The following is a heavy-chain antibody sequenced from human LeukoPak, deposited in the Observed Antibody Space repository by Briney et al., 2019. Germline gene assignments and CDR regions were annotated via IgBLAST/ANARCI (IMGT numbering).Heavy chain of an antibody. CDR3: ARLWDSSSSLDY. D-gene: IGHD6-6*01. Sequence: SDTLSLTCTVPGGSISSYYWTWIRQPPGKGLGLGLIRYIYYNRCTTYNPSLKSRATISIASSKTQFSLKLSSHTAADTAVYYCARLWDSSSSLDYWGQGTLVTVSS. J-gene: IGHJ4*02. CDR2: IYYNRCT. CDR1: GGSISSYY. V-gene: IGHV4-59*08.